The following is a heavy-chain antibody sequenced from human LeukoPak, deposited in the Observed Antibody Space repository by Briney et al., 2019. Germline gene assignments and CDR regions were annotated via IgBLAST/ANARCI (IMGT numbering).Heavy chain of an antibody. CDR2: ISGSGDTI. CDR1: GFTFSSYA. D-gene: IGHD4-17*01. V-gene: IGHV3-23*01. J-gene: IGHJ3*01. CDR3: AKYGDRLPGAFNF. Sequence: GGSLRLSCAVSGFTFSSYAMTWVRQAPGKGLEWVSAISGSGDTIYYADSVKGRFTISRDNSKNTLYLQMSSLRSEDTAVYYCAKYGDRLPGAFNFWGQGTMVTVSS.